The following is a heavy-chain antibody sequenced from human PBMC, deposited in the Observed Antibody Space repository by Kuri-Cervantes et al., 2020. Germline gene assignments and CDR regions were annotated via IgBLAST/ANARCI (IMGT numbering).Heavy chain of an antibody. D-gene: IGHD3-10*01. V-gene: IGHV3-30*03. CDR1: GFTFSSYG. CDR3: ARDRGMMLLWFGGGMDV. CDR2: ISYDGSNK. J-gene: IGHJ6*02. Sequence: LSLTCAASGFTFSSYGMHWVRQAPGKGLEWVAVISYDGSNKYYADSVKGRFIISRDNSKNTLDLQMNSLRAEDTAVYYCARDRGMMLLWFGGGMDVWGQGTTVTVSS.